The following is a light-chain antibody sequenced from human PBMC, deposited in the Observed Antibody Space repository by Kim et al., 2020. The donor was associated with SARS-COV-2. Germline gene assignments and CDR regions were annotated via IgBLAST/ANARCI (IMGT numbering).Light chain of an antibody. CDR3: CSYAGSSTSVV. CDR1: SSEVWSYNL. Sequence: QSRTIAGTGTSSEVWSYNLVSWYQQHPGKAPKRRIYEVSKRPSGFSNRFSGSKSGNTASLTISGLQAEDEADYYCCSYAGSSTSVVFGGGTQLTVL. CDR2: EVS. V-gene: IGLV2-23*02. J-gene: IGLJ2*01.